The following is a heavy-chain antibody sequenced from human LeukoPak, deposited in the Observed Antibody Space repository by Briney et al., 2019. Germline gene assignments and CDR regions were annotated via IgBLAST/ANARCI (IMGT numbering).Heavy chain of an antibody. CDR1: GGSISTYY. D-gene: IGHD3-22*01. V-gene: IGHV4-59*01. CDR3: ARGHSYYYDSSAYYPDFDY. CDR2: IYYSGST. Sequence: SETLSLACTVSGGSISTYYWSWIRQPPGKGLEWIGYIYYSGSTNYNPSLKSRVTISVDKSKNQFSLKLSSVTAADTAVYYCARGHSYYYDSSAYYPDFDYWSQGTLVTVSS. J-gene: IGHJ4*02.